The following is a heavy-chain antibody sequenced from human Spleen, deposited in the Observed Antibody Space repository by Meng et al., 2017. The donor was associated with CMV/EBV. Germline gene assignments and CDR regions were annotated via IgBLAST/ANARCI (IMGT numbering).Heavy chain of an antibody. D-gene: IGHD1-26*01. CDR2: ISWNRGSI. CDR3: ARSYSGREWGDY. V-gene: IGHV3-9*01. J-gene: IGHJ4*02. Sequence: GGSLRLSCAASGFTFDDYAMHWVRQAPGKGLEWVSGISWNRGSIGYADSVKGRFTISRDNAKNSLYLQMNSLSAEDTAVYYCARSYSGREWGDYWGQGTLVTVSS. CDR1: GFTFDDYA.